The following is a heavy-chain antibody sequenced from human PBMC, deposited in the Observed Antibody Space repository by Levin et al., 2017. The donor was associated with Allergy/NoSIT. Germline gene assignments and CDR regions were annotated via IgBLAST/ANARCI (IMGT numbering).Heavy chain of an antibody. D-gene: IGHD2-21*01. CDR2: IYINGGST. CDR3: SRGGGHTAGDY. Sequence: GGSLRLSCAASGFTFSTHSMTWVRQAPGKGLEWVSGIYINGGSTSYTDSVKGRFTVSRDNSRTTLYLQMNSLRDEDTAVYYCSRGGGHTAGDYMGQGTLVIVSS. V-gene: IGHV3-23*01. J-gene: IGHJ4*02. CDR1: GFTFSTHS.